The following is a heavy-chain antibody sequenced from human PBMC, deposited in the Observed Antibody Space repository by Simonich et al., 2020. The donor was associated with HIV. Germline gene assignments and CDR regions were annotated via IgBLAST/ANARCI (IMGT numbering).Heavy chain of an antibody. CDR1: GVSISSHY. J-gene: IGHJ4*02. Sequence: QVQLQESGPGLVKPSETLSLTCTVPGVSISSHYWSWIRQPPGKGLEWIGYIYYSGSTNYKPPLPIRVTILVDTSKNQFSLKLSSVTATDTAVYYCARLNGANWGHFDYWGQGALVTVSS. CDR2: IYYSGST. CDR3: ARLNGANWGHFDY. D-gene: IGHD7-27*01. V-gene: IGHV4-59*08.